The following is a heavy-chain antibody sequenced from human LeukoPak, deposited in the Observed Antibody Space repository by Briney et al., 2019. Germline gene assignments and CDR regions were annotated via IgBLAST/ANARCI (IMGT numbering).Heavy chain of an antibody. CDR1: GGSISGGGYS. J-gene: IGHJ4*02. Sequence: SETLSLTCAVSGGSISGGGYSWSWIRQPPGKGLEWIGYIYHSGSTYYNPSLKSRVTISVDRSKNQFSLKLSSVTAADTAVYYCAASNSGYDWFDYWGQGTLVTVSS. D-gene: IGHD5-12*01. CDR3: AASNSGYDWFDY. CDR2: IYHSGST. V-gene: IGHV4-30-2*01.